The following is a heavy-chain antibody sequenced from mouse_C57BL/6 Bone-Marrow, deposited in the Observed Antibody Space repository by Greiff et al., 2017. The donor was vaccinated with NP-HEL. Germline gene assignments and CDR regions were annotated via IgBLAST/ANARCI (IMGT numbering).Heavy chain of an antibody. CDR2: INPYNGGT. V-gene: IGHV1-19*01. CDR3: ASPPYDGYLMDY. Sequence: EVQLQQSGPVLVKPGASVKMSCKASGYTFTDYYMNWVKQSHGKSLEWIGVINPYNGGTSYNQKFKGKATLTVDKSSSTAYMELNSLTSEDSAVYYCASPPYDGYLMDYWGQGTSVTVSS. CDR1: GYTFTDYY. J-gene: IGHJ4*01. D-gene: IGHD2-3*01.